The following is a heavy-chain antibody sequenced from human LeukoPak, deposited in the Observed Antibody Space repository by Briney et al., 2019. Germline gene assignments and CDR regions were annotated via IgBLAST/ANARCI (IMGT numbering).Heavy chain of an antibody. Sequence: GGSLRLSCVASGFTFSSYDMVWVGQAPGKGLEGVSGISGSGGDTYYAVSVKGRFTISRDKSKDTLYLQMNSPRAEDAAVYYCAKGGYDYVEMGYFDYWAQGTLVTVSS. CDR3: AKGGYDYVEMGYFDY. V-gene: IGHV3-23*01. D-gene: IGHD5-12*01. CDR1: GFTFSSYD. J-gene: IGHJ4*02. CDR2: ISGSGGDT.